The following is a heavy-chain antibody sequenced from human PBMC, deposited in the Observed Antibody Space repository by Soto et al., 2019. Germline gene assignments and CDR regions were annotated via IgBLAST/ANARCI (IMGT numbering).Heavy chain of an antibody. Sequence: EVQLLDSGGGLVQPGGSLRLSCTASGFTFSDYAMSWVRQPPGKGLEWVSVISAGGSTYYADSVKGRFTVSRANSKNTLYLEMNSLEAEDTAVYYCADVPIWCSSNSWYSEGFDYLGQGTLVTVSS. D-gene: IGHD2-2*01. CDR2: ISAGGST. V-gene: IGHV3-23*01. CDR3: ADVPIWCSSNSWYSEGFDY. J-gene: IGHJ4*02. CDR1: GFTFSDYA.